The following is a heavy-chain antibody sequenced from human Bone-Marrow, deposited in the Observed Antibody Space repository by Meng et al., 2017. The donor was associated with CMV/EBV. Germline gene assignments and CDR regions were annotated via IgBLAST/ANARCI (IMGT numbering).Heavy chain of an antibody. V-gene: IGHV1-8*01. Sequence: SVKVSCKASGYTFTSYDINWVRQATGQGLEWMGWMNPNSGNTGYAQKFQGRVTMTRNTSTSTAYMELSSLRSEDTAVYYCARTYLLRFLEWSLFLGYWGQGTLVTVSS. CDR3: ARTYLLRFLEWSLFLGY. CDR2: MNPNSGNT. J-gene: IGHJ4*02. D-gene: IGHD3-3*01. CDR1: GYTFTSYD.